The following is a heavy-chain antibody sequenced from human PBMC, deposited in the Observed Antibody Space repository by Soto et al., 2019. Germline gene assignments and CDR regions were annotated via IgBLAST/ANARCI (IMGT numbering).Heavy chain of an antibody. V-gene: IGHV3-53*01. J-gene: IGHJ1*01. CDR1: GFTVSSNY. CDR2: IYSGGST. D-gene: IGHD1-26*01. CDR3: AGLVGATTRYFQH. Sequence: EVQLVESGGGLIQPGGSLRLSCAASGFTVSSNYMSWVRQAPGKGLEWVSVIYSGGSTYYADSVKGRFTISRDNSKNTLYLQMNSLRAEDTAVYYCAGLVGATTRYFQHWGQGTLVTVSS.